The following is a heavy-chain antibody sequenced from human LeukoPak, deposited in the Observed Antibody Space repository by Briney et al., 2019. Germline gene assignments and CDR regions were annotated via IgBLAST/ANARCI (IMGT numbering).Heavy chain of an antibody. V-gene: IGHV3-30-3*01. D-gene: IGHD2-8*01. Sequence: PGRSLRLSCAASGFTVSNSGIHWVRQAPGKGLEWVAVFSHDGSSTYYADSVKGRFTISRDNSKNTLHLQMNSLRADDTAVYYCTRPKWGLHYFDYWGRGALVTVSS. CDR1: GFTVSNSG. J-gene: IGHJ4*02. CDR3: TRPKWGLHYFDY. CDR2: FSHDGSST.